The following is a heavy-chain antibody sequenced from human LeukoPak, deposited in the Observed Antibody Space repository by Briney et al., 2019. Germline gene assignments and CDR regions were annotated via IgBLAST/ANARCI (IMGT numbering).Heavy chain of an antibody. CDR3: ARESLGSYKTVVIVARGHDAFDM. Sequence: ASVKVSCKASGYTFTSYGINWMRQAPGQGLEWMGIINPSAGSTNYAQKFQGRVTLTRDTSTSTVYMNVSNLRSEDTAVYYCARESLGSYKTVVIVARGHDAFDMWGQGTMVTVSS. CDR1: GYTFTSYG. D-gene: IGHD3-22*01. J-gene: IGHJ3*02. CDR2: INPSAGST. V-gene: IGHV1-46*01.